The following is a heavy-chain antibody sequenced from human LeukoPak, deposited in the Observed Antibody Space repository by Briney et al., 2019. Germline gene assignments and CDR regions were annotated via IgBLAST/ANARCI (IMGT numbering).Heavy chain of an antibody. Sequence: SETLSLTCTVSGGSISSSSYYWVWIRQPPGKGLEWIGNIYYSGSTSYNPSLRSRVTISVDPSKNQFSLKLSSVTAADTAVYYCARGGSGSYFPYYFDYWGQGTLVTVSS. D-gene: IGHD1-26*01. CDR3: ARGGSGSYFPYYFDY. J-gene: IGHJ4*02. CDR2: IYYSGST. CDR1: GGSISSSSYY. V-gene: IGHV4-39*07.